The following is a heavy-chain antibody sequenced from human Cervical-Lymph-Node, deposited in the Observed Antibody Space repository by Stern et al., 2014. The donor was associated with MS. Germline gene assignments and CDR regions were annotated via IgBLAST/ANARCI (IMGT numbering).Heavy chain of an antibody. CDR3: ARTTYYDFRSGYGMDV. D-gene: IGHD3-3*01. CDR1: GFTVNTNY. Sequence: EVQLVESGGGLIQPGGSLRLSCAASGFTVNTNYMSWVRQAPGKGLEWVSVIYSGGSTYYADSVKGRFTISRDNSKNRLYLQMNSLRAEDTAVYYCARTTYYDFRSGYGMDVWGQGTTVTVSS. V-gene: IGHV3-53*01. J-gene: IGHJ6*02. CDR2: IYSGGST.